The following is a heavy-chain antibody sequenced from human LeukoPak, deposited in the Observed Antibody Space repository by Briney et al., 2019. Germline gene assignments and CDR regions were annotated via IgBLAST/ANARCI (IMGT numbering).Heavy chain of an antibody. V-gene: IGHV1-2*02. CDR3: ARGGDFTDNWFDP. CDR1: GYTFTGYY. CDR2: INLNSGGT. J-gene: IGHJ5*02. Sequence: GASVKVSCKASGYTFTGYYMHWVRQAPGKGLEWMGWINLNSGGTNYAQKFQGRVTMTRDPSISAAYMELSRLRSDDTAVYYCARGGDFTDNWFDPWGQGTLVIVSS. D-gene: IGHD3-10*01.